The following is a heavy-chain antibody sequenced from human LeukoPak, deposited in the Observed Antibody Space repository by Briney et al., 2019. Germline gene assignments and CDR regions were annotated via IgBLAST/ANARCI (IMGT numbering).Heavy chain of an antibody. J-gene: IGHJ4*02. CDR3: ARAPDFWSGYYFRGIFDY. Sequence: GASVKVSCKASGYTFTSYDINWVRQATGQGLEWMGWMNPNSGNTGYAQKFQGRVTMTRNTSISTAYMELSSLRSEDTAVYYCARAPDFWSGYYFRGIFDYWGQGTLVTVSS. CDR2: MNPNSGNT. D-gene: IGHD3-3*01. V-gene: IGHV1-8*01. CDR1: GYTFTSYD.